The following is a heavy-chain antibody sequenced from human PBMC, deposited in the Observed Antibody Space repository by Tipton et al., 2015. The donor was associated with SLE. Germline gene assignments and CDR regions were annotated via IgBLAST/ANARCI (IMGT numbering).Heavy chain of an antibody. J-gene: IGHJ5*02. CDR3: ARDLRYYYGSGWFDP. V-gene: IGHV3-21*03. D-gene: IGHD3-10*01. CDR1: GFTFKNFE. CDR2: ISSSSSYI. Sequence: SLRLSCVASGFTFKNFEMNWVRQAPGKGPEWVSSISSSSSYIYYADSMKGRFTISRDNAKNSLYLQMNSLRAEDTAVYYCARDLRYYYGSGWFDPWGQGTLVTVSS.